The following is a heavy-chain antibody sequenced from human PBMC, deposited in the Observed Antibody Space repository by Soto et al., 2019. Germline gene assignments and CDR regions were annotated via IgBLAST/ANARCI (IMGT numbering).Heavy chain of an antibody. Sequence: QVQLVESGGGVVQPGRSLRVSCAASGFTFSTYGMHWVRQAPGKGLEWVALIWNDGSNKEYVESVKGRFTISRDNSKNTLYLQMNSLRVEDTAVYYCARASVEGGNSGFDYWGQGTLVTVSS. CDR2: IWNDGSNK. V-gene: IGHV3-33*01. CDR1: GFTFSTYG. J-gene: IGHJ4*02. D-gene: IGHD4-4*01. CDR3: ARASVEGGNSGFDY.